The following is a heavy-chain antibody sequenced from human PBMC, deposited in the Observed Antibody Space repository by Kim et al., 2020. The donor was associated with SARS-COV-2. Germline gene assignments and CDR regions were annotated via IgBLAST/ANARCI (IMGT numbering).Heavy chain of an antibody. J-gene: IGHJ6*02. CDR1: GFTFSSYG. CDR3: AKVFSRPRSGSYYYYYYGMDV. D-gene: IGHD3-10*01. Sequence: GGSLRLSCAASGFTFSSYGMHWVRQAPGKGLEWVAVIWYDGSNKYYADSVKGRFTISRDNSKNTLYLQMNSLRAEDTAVYYCAKVFSRPRSGSYYYYYYGMDVWGQGTTVTVSS. V-gene: IGHV3-33*06. CDR2: IWYDGSNK.